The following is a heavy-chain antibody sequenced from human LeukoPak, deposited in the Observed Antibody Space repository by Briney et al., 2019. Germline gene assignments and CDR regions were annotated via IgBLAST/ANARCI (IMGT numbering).Heavy chain of an antibody. Sequence: GGSWGPSWAPSGSPLITIARPWVRKVQGKGREWVAVTSYDESHKYYADSVKGRFTISRDTANNTLYLQMNSLRAEDTAVYYCAKDNVYGSGTEYWGQGTLVTVSS. J-gene: IGHJ4*02. CDR3: AKDNVYGSGTEY. CDR2: TSYDESHK. D-gene: IGHD3-10*01. V-gene: IGHV3-30-3*02. CDR1: GSPLITIA.